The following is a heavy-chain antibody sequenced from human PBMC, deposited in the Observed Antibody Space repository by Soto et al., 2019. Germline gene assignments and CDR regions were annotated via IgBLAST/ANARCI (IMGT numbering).Heavy chain of an antibody. D-gene: IGHD3-9*01. Sequence: VGALRLACSASGFTFSSYSMNWVRQASGKWLEWVSSISSSSSYIFYSDSVKGRFTISRDNAKNSLYLQMNSLRAEDTAVYYCARESLPRKVLRYFDERYGMDVWGQGITVTVS. CDR3: ARESLPRKVLRYFDERYGMDV. J-gene: IGHJ6*02. V-gene: IGHV3-21*01. CDR1: GFTFSSYS. CDR2: ISSSSSYI.